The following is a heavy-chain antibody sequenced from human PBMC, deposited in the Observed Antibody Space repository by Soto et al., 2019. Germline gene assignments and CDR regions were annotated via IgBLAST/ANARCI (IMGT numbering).Heavy chain of an antibody. Sequence: SESLSLACAVSVGSISSSNWWSCVRQPPGKGLEWIGEIYHSGSTNYNPSLKSRVTISVDKSKNQFSLKLSSVTAADTAVYYCARSYRPPAHWFDPWGQGTLVTVSS. V-gene: IGHV4-4*02. CDR3: ARSYRPPAHWFDP. CDR2: IYHSGST. J-gene: IGHJ5*02. D-gene: IGHD3-16*02. CDR1: VGSISSSNW.